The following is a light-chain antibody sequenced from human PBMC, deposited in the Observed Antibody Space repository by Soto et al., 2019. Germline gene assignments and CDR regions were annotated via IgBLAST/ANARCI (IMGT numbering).Light chain of an antibody. CDR3: GTWDSSLSVVL. Sequence: QSVLTQPPSVSAAAGQKVTISCSGSYSNIGSNFVSWYQHFPGSAPRLLIYDNSQRPSGIPDRFSGSKSGSSATLGITGLQTGDEADYYCGTWDSSLSVVLLGGGTKLTVL. V-gene: IGLV1-51*01. CDR1: YSNIGSNF. CDR2: DNS. J-gene: IGLJ2*01.